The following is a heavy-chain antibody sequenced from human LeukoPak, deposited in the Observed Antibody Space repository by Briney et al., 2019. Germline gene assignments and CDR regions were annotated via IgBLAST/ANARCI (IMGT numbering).Heavy chain of an antibody. V-gene: IGHV3-7*04. Sequence: PGGSLRLSCAASGFTFSSYWMSRVRHAPGKRLEWVANIKQDGSEKYYVHSVKGRFTISRDNAKNSLSLQMNSLRAEDTAVYYCARSFQLWPSGDDYWGQGTLVTVSS. CDR1: GFTFSSYW. CDR3: ARSFQLWPSGDDY. D-gene: IGHD5-18*01. J-gene: IGHJ4*02. CDR2: IKQDGSEK.